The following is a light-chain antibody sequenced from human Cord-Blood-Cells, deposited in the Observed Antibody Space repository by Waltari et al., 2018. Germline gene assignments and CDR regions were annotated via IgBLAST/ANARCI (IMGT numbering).Light chain of an antibody. CDR2: GAS. Sequence: EIVLTQSPGTLSLSPGERATLSCRASQSVSSGYLAWYQQKPGQAPRLLIYGASSRATGIPDRVSGSGSGTDFTLTISRLEPEDFAVYYCQQSGAFGQGTKVEIK. V-gene: IGKV3-20*01. CDR1: QSVSSGY. CDR3: QQSGA. J-gene: IGKJ1*01.